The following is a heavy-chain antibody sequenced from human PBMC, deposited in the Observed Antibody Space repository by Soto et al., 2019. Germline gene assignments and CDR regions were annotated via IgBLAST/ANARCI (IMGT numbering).Heavy chain of an antibody. CDR1: GFTFSTYA. Sequence: GGSLRLSCAASGFTFSTYAMSWVRQAPGKGLEWVSGISGGGDSTYYADSVKGRFTISRDNFKSTLYLQMNSLRAEDTAVYKCAKNRGGGRPGYMDVWGKGTTVTVSS. CDR3: AKNRGGGRPGYMDV. D-gene: IGHD2-15*01. V-gene: IGHV3-23*01. J-gene: IGHJ6*03. CDR2: ISGGGDST.